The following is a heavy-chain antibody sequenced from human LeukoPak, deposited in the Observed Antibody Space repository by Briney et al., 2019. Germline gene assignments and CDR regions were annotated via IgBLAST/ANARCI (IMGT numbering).Heavy chain of an antibody. D-gene: IGHD6-25*01. CDR3: ARAGGVKTAALDLDY. CDR2: IYYSGSA. CDR1: GGSISSSNW. V-gene: IGHV4-4*02. J-gene: IGHJ4*02. Sequence: SETLSLTCAVSGGSISSSNWWSWVRQPPGKGLEWIGNIYYSGSANHKPSLKSRVTISRDTSKNQFSLKLTSVTAADTAVYYCARAGGVKTAALDLDYWGQGTLVTVSS.